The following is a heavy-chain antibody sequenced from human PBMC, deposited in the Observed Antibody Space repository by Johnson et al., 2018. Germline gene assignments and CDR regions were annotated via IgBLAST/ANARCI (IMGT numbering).Heavy chain of an antibody. Sequence: VQLVESGAEVTQPGSSVKVSCKASGGTFSSYAISWVRPAPGHGLEWMGGIIPLFGPAHSAQKFQGRVTITADESTSTAYMELNSLRAEDTAVYYWARDGRWPHGAFDIWGQGTMVTVSS. CDR2: IIPLFGPA. J-gene: IGHJ3*02. CDR3: ARDGRWPHGAFDI. CDR1: GGTFSSYA. D-gene: IGHD5-24*01. V-gene: IGHV1-69*01.